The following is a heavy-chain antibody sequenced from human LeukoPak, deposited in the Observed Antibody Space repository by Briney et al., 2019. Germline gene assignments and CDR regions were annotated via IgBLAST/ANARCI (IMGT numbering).Heavy chain of an antibody. J-gene: IGHJ4*02. CDR2: ISSDGSST. CDR3: ARNYYGSVDY. V-gene: IGHV3-74*01. D-gene: IGHD3-10*01. Sequence: GGSLRLSCEASGFTFSSYWMHWVRQAPGEGVVWVSRISSDGSSTNYADSVKGRFTISRDNAKNTLYLQMNSLRAEDTAVYYCARNYYGSVDYWGQGTLVTVSS. CDR1: GFTFSSYW.